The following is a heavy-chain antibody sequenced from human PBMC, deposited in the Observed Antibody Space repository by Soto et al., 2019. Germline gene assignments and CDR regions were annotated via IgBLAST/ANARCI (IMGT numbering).Heavy chain of an antibody. CDR3: ARDGIPLWLSGLDRFDP. Sequence: LSLTCTVSGGSISSGNYYWSWIRQSPGKGLEWIGYIYSTGSSYYNPSLRSRVSMSVDTSKNQFSLDLSAVTAADTAVYFCARDGIPLWLSGLDRFDPWGQGTLVNVSS. V-gene: IGHV4-30-4*01. J-gene: IGHJ5*02. D-gene: IGHD5-18*01. CDR1: GGSISSGNYY. CDR2: IYSTGSS.